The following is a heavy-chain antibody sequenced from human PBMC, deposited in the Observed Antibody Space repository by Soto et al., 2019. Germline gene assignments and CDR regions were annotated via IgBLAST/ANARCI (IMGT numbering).Heavy chain of an antibody. J-gene: IGHJ4*02. V-gene: IGHV4-34*02. CDR3: ARGRLFLTTSGLVITYFDN. CDR1: GGSLNGYY. D-gene: IGHD3-3*01. CDR2: ITHGGST. Sequence: QVQLQQWGAGLLKPSETLSLTCAVYGGSLNGYYWSWIRQSPGKGLEWIGEITHGGSTTYSPSLKRRVTISLDTSKNQVSLNMTSVTAADTAVYYCARGRLFLTTSGLVITYFDNWGQGSLVTFSS.